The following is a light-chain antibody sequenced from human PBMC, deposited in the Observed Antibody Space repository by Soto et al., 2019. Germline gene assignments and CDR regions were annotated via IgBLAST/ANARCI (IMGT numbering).Light chain of an antibody. J-gene: IGKJ2*01. CDR1: QSVSYW. CDR3: QQYRSFPDT. V-gene: IGKV1-5*03. Sequence: DIQMTQSPSTLSASLGDRVTITCRASQSVSYWLAWYQQKPGKATKVLIYKASSSESEVPSRFSGTGSETEFTLTISSLQPDDFASYYCQQYRSFPDTFGQGTKLE. CDR2: KAS.